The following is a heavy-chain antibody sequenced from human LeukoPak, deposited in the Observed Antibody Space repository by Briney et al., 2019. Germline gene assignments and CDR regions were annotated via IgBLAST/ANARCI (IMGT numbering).Heavy chain of an antibody. Sequence: ASVKVSCKASGYTFTGYYMHWVRQAPGQGLEWMGWINPNSGGTNYAQKFQGRVTMTGDTSISTAYMELSRLRSDDTAVYYCARDGSAAAGTGYDYWGQGTLVTVSS. CDR3: ARDGSAAAGTGYDY. D-gene: IGHD6-13*01. CDR1: GYTFTGYY. CDR2: INPNSGGT. J-gene: IGHJ4*02. V-gene: IGHV1-2*02.